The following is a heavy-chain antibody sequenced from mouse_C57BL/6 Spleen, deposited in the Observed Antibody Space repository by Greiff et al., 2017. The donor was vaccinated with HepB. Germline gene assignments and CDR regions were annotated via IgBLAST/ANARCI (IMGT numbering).Heavy chain of an antibody. CDR2: ILPGSGST. D-gene: IGHD2-4*01. J-gene: IGHJ3*01. CDR1: GYTFTGYW. CDR3: ARRGGGIYYDYDGAY. Sequence: QVTLKESGAELMKPGASVKLSCKATGYTFTGYWIEWVKQRPGHGLEWIGEILPGSGSTNYNEKFKGKATFTADTSSNTAYMQLSSLTTEDSAIYYCARRGGGIYYDYDGAYWGQGTLVTVSA. V-gene: IGHV1-9*01.